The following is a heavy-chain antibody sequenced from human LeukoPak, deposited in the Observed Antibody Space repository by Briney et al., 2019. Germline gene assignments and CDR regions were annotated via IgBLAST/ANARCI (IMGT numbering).Heavy chain of an antibody. D-gene: IGHD3-22*01. J-gene: IGHJ4*02. CDR2: NYYRGRT. Sequence: SETLTLTCTLSSDLHGKLYWLGLPQPPEEALVWIRSNYYRGRTNNNASLTSRVTISVETSNNQSSLKLRSVTAADTAVYYCARRGYYYDTHGYDYFDYCGQGNLGTVSS. V-gene: IGHV4-59*08. CDR1: SDLHGKLY. CDR3: ARRGYYYDTHGYDYFDY.